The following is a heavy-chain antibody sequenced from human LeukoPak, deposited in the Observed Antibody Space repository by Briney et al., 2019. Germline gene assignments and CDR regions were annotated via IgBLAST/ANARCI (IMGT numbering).Heavy chain of an antibody. Sequence: SVKVSCKASGATFSSYAISWVRQAPGQGLEWMGGIIPIFGTANYAQKFQGRVTITADESTSTAYMELSSLRSEDTAVYYCASHSSSWLGERYWFDPWGQGTLVTVSS. D-gene: IGHD6-13*01. J-gene: IGHJ5*02. CDR2: IIPIFGTA. CDR1: GATFSSYA. V-gene: IGHV1-69*01. CDR3: ASHSSSWLGERYWFDP.